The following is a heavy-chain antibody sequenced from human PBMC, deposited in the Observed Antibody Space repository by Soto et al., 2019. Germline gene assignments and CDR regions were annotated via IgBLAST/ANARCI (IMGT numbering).Heavy chain of an antibody. CDR2: ISYDGSNK. J-gene: IGHJ6*02. CDR1: GFTFSSYA. D-gene: IGHD3-10*01. V-gene: IGHV3-30-3*01. CDR3: ARDPLWFRTRSAYGMDV. Sequence: QVQLVESGGGVVQPGRSLRLSCAASGFTFSSYAMHWVRQAPGKGLEWVAVISYDGSNKYYADSVKGRFTISRDNSKNTLYLQMNSLRAEDTAVYYCARDPLWFRTRSAYGMDVWGQGTTVTVSS.